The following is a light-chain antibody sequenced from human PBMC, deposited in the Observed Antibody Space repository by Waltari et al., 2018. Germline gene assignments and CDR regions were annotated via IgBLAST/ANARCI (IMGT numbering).Light chain of an antibody. Sequence: RAGHGRSKYSVAWDQEDAGRAPRLLIYGAYSRAAGIADRFSGSGYGTDFTLSISRLEPEDSAVDYCQQYGSSIMYTFGQGTKLEIK. CDR3: QQYGSSIMYT. CDR1: HGRSKYS. CDR2: GAY. V-gene: IGKV3-20*01. J-gene: IGKJ2*01.